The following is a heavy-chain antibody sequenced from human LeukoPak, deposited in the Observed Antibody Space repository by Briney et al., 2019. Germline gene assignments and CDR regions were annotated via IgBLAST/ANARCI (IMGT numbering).Heavy chain of an antibody. Sequence: GGSLRLSCAASGFTFSTYWMHWVRQAPGKGLVWVSGMNSDGSGTSYADSVKGRFTISRDNAKNTLSLQVNSQRAEDTAVYFCARGRYYGMDVWGQGTTVTVSS. CDR1: GFTFSTYW. CDR3: ARGRYYGMDV. J-gene: IGHJ6*02. CDR2: MNSDGSGT. V-gene: IGHV3-74*01.